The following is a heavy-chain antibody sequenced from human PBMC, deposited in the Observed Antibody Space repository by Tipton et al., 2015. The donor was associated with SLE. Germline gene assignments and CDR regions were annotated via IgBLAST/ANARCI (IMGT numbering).Heavy chain of an antibody. V-gene: IGHV3-7*03. Sequence: SLRLSCAASGFAFSSFWMTWVRQAPGKGLEWVANIKQDGSETYYVDSVKGRFTISRDNAKNSLYLQMNSLSAEDTAVYYCARGNWGSTDAFEMWGQGTMVAVSS. CDR1: GFAFSSFW. J-gene: IGHJ3*02. CDR2: IKQDGSET. D-gene: IGHD7-27*01. CDR3: ARGNWGSTDAFEM.